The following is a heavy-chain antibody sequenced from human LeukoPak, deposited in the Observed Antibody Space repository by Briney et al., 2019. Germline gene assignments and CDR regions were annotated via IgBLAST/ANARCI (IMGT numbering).Heavy chain of an antibody. D-gene: IGHD3-10*01. J-gene: IGHJ4*02. CDR1: GGTFSSYA. V-gene: IGHV1-69*13. Sequence: ASVKVSCKASGGTFSSYAISWVRQAPGQGLEWMGGIIPIFGTANYAQKFQGRVTITADESTSTAYMELSRLRSEDTAVYYCARDSYYGSGNDYFDYWGQGTLVTVSS. CDR2: IIPIFGTA. CDR3: ARDSYYGSGNDYFDY.